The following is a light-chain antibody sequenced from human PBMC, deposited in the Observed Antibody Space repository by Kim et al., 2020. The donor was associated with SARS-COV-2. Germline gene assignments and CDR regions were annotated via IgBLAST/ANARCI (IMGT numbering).Light chain of an antibody. V-gene: IGKV1-16*01. CDR1: QGISQN. Sequence: DIQMTQSPSSLSASLGDSVTITCRASQGISQNVAWFQQKPGQAPKSRIYGASTLQGGVPSRFRGAGSGRDFSLTINSLQADDFAIYFCQQYNSHPITFGRGTRLEIK. CDR3: QQYNSHPIT. J-gene: IGKJ5*01. CDR2: GAS.